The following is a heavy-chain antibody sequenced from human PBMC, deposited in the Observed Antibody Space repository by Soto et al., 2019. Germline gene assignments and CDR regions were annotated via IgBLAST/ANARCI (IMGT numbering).Heavy chain of an antibody. V-gene: IGHV4-30-2*01. D-gene: IGHD6-19*01. J-gene: IGHJ5*02. CDR1: GDSYSISTYS. CDR2: IYQSGVT. Sequence: SETLSLTCSMSGDSYSISTYSWSWIRQPPGKALQWIGFIYQSGVTSYNPSLASRVSISLDRSNNQCSLKLKSVTAADTAVYFCAGMPYTSGLRFDPWGPGTLVTVSS. CDR3: AGMPYTSGLRFDP.